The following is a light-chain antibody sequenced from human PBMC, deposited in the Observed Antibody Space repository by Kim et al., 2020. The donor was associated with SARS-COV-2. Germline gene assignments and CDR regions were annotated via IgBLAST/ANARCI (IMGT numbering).Light chain of an antibody. J-gene: IGKJ1*01. CDR2: GAS. V-gene: IGKV3-15*01. CDR3: QQYNNWPRT. Sequence: EIVMTQSPATLSLSPGERAALSCRASQSVSSNLVWYQQKPGQAPRLLIYGASTRATGIPARFSGSGSGTEFTLTISSLQSEDFAVYYCQQYNNWPRTFGQGTKVDIK. CDR1: QSVSSN.